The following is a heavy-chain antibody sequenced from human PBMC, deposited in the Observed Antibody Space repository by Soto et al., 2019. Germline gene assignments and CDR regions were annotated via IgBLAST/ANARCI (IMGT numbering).Heavy chain of an antibody. D-gene: IGHD2-15*01. CDR1: WLSSSGWS. CDR2: IYYSGST. J-gene: IGHJ4*02. Sequence: TLSLTCLLLWLSSSGWSWLWIRQPQGQGLEWIGYIYYSGSTNYNPSLKSRVTISVDTSKNQFSLKLSSVTAADTAWYHCARTNGPTGHFSGGSCPVDYWGQRTLVTVSS. V-gene: IGHV4-59*07. CDR3: ARTNGPTGHFSGGSCPVDY.